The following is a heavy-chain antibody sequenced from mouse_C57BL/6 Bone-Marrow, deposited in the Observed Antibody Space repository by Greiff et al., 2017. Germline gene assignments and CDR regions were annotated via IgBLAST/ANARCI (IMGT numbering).Heavy chain of an antibody. Sequence: VQLQQSGAELVKPGASVKLSCTASGFNIKDYYMHWVKQRTEQGLEWIGRIDPEDGETKYAPNFQGKATITADTSSNTAYLQLSSLTSEATAVYYCASTGYGSSPWFAYWGQGTLVTVSA. CDR3: ASTGYGSSPWFAY. V-gene: IGHV14-2*01. J-gene: IGHJ3*01. CDR2: IDPEDGET. D-gene: IGHD1-1*01. CDR1: GFNIKDYY.